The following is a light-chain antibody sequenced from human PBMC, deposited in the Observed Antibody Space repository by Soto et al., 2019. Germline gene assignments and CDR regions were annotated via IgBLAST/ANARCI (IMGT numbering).Light chain of an antibody. V-gene: IGKV3-20*01. CDR3: QQYGTSPPLYT. J-gene: IGKJ2*01. Sequence: EIVLTQSPGTLSLSPGERATLSCRASQSVDSTYLAWYQQKPGQAPRLLIYATSSRAAGVPDRFSGSGSGTDFTLTISRLEPEDFAVYYCQQYGTSPPLYTFGQGTKVDI. CDR2: ATS. CDR1: QSVDSTY.